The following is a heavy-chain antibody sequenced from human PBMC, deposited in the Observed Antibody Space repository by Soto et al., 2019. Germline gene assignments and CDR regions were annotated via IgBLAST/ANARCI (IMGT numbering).Heavy chain of an antibody. CDR2: IYYSGST. CDR1: GGSISSYY. D-gene: IGHD1-26*01. V-gene: IGHV4-59*12. CDR3: ASNPNATSAVHAH. Sequence: SETLSLTCTVSGGSISSYYWSWIRQPPGKGLEWIGYIYYSGSTNYNPSLKSRVTISVDTSKNQFSLKLSSVTAADTAVYYCASNPNATSAVHAHWVHDTLVTVSS. J-gene: IGHJ1*01.